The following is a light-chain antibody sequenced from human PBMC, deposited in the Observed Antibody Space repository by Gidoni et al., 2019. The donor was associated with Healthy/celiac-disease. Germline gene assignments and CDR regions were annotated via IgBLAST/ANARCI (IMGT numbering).Light chain of an antibody. CDR1: QGISNY. CDR3: LQHNSYPRT. CDR2: AAS. V-gene: IGKV1-17*03. J-gene: IGKJ2*01. Sequence: DIQMTQSPSAMSASVGDRVTITCRASQGISNYLAWFQQKPGEVPKRLIYAASSLQSGVPSRFSGSGSGEEIPLTISRLQAEDFATYYWLQHNSYPRTFGQGTKLEIK.